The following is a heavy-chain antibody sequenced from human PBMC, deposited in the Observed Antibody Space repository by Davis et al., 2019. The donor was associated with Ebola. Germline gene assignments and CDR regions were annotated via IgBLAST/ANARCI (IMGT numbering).Heavy chain of an antibody. CDR2: ISSSSSYI. CDR1: GFTFSTYS. CDR3: ARVKYGDEDAFDI. J-gene: IGHJ3*02. V-gene: IGHV3-21*01. D-gene: IGHD4-17*01. Sequence: GGSLRLSCAASGFTFSTYSMNWVRQAPGKGLEWVSSISSSSSYIYYADSVKGRFTISSDNDKHSLCLQMNSLRAEDTAVYYCARVKYGDEDAFDIWGQGTMVTVSS.